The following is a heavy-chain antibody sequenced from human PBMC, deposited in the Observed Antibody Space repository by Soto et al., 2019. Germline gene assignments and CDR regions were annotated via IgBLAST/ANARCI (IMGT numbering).Heavy chain of an antibody. J-gene: IGHJ4*02. D-gene: IGHD6-19*01. CDR1: GYTFTSYD. V-gene: IGHV1-8*01. CDR3: AREGGIGGIAVAGTVDY. Sequence: QVQLVQSGAEVKKPGASVKVSCKASGYTFTSYDINWVRQATGQGLEWMGWMNPNSGNTGYAQKFQGRVTMTRNTSISTAYMELSSLRSEDTAVYYCAREGGIGGIAVAGTVDYWGQGTLVTVSS. CDR2: MNPNSGNT.